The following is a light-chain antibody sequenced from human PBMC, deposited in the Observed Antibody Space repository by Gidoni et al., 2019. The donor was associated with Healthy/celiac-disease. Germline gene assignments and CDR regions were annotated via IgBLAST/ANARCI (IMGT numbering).Light chain of an antibody. J-gene: IGKJ4*01. CDR2: GAS. CDR1: QSVSRN. Sequence: EIVMTQSPATLYVSPGERATLSCRASQSVSRNLAWYQQKPGQAPRLLIYGASTRATGIPARFIGSVSGTEFTLTISSLQSEDFAVYYCQQYNNWPLTFGGGTKVEIK. CDR3: QQYNNWPLT. V-gene: IGKV3-15*01.